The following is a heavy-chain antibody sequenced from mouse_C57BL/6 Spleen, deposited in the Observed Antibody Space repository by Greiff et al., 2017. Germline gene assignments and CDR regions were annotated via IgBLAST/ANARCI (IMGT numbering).Heavy chain of an antibody. CDR1: GYTFTSYG. CDR2: IYPRSGNT. D-gene: IGHD2-3*01. CDR3: ARFDGYTPHWYFDV. V-gene: IGHV1-81*01. J-gene: IGHJ1*03. Sequence: QVQLQQSGAELARPGASVKLSCKASGYTFTSYGISWVKQRTGQGLEWIGEIYPRSGNTYYNEKFKGKATLTADKSSSTAYMELRSLTSEDSAVXFCARFDGYTPHWYFDVWGTGTTVTVSS.